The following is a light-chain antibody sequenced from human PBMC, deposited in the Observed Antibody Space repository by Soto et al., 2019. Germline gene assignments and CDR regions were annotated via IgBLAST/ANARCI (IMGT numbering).Light chain of an antibody. V-gene: IGKV1-5*01. J-gene: IGKJ1*01. Sequence: DIQMTQSPSTLSASVGDRVNITCRASQSISGWLAWYQQKPGKAPKLLIYDASSLESGVPSRFSGSGSGTEFTLTISSLQPDDFATYYCQQYNSYWTFGQGTKVDIK. CDR3: QQYNSYWT. CDR2: DAS. CDR1: QSISGW.